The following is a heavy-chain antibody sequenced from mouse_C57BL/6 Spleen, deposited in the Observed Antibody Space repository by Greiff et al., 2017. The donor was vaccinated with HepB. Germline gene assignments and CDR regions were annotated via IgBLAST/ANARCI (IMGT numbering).Heavy chain of an antibody. V-gene: IGHV1-19*01. J-gene: IGHJ1*03. CDR3: ASKDRGYWYFDV. CDR1: GYTFTDYY. Sequence: VQLQQSGPVLVKPGASVKMSCKASGYTFTDYYMNWVKQSHGKSLEWIGVINPYNGGTSYNQKFKGKATLTVDKSSSTAYMELNSLTSEDSAVYYCASKDRGYWYFDVWGTGTTVTVSS. CDR2: INPYNGGT.